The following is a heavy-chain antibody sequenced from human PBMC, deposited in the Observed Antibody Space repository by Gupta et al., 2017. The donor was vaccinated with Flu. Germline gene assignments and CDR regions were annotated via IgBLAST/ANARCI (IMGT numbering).Heavy chain of an antibody. J-gene: IGHJ4*02. CDR1: GGSISSYY. V-gene: IGHV4-59*01. Sequence: QVQLQESGPGLVKPSETLSLTCTVSGGSISSYYWSWIRQPPGRGLEWIGYIYYSGSTNYNPSFKSRVTISVDTSKNQFSLKLSSVTAADTAVYYCARASYHDSSGYPPDYWGQGTLVTVSS. CDR3: ARASYHDSSGYPPDY. CDR2: IYYSGST. D-gene: IGHD3-22*01.